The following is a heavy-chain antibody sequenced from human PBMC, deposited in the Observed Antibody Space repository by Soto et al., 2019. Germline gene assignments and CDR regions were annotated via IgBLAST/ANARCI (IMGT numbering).Heavy chain of an antibody. D-gene: IGHD6-19*01. V-gene: IGHV3-23*01. CDR3: AKVYSSGWFEYFQP. CDR1: GFTFSSYA. J-gene: IGHJ1*01. CDR2: ISGSGGST. Sequence: VQLLESGGGLVQPGGSLRLSCAASGFTFSSYAMSWVRQAPGKGLEWVSAISGSGGSTYYADSVKGRFTVSRDNSKNTLYRQMSSLTGKDTAVYYCAKVYSSGWFEYFQPWGQSSLVTVSS.